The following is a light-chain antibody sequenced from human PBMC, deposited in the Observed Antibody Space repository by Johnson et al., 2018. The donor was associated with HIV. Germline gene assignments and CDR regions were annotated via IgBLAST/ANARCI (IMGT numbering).Light chain of an antibody. CDR1: SSNIGNNY. Sequence: QSVSTQPPSVSAAPGQKVTISCSGSSSNIGNNYVSWYQQLPGTAPKLPIYANNKRPPGIPDRFSGSKSRTSATLAIPAPQSADQADYYCGTWDSSLSAGIVFGTGTKVTVL. CDR2: ANN. J-gene: IGLJ1*01. CDR3: GTWDSSLSAGIV. V-gene: IGLV1-51*02.